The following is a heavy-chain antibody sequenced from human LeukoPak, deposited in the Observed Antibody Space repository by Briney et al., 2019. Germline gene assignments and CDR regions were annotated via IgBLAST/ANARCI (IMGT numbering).Heavy chain of an antibody. V-gene: IGHV1-46*01. CDR1: GYTFTSYY. J-gene: IGHJ4*02. Sequence: ASVKVSCKASGYTFTSYYKHWVRQAPGQGLEWMGIINPSGGSTSYAQKFQGRVTMTEDTSTDTAYMELSSLRSEDTAVYYCATSTRDYWGQGTLVTVSS. CDR3: ATSTRDY. CDR2: INPSGGST.